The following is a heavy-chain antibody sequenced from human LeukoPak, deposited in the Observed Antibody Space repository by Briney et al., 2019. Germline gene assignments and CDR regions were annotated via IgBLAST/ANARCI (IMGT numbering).Heavy chain of an antibody. J-gene: IGHJ6*03. V-gene: IGHV3-30*02. Sequence: GGSLRLSCAASGFIFTDYGMHWVRQAPGKGLEWLTFIRYDGSDKYYADSVKGRFTISRDNSKNTLYLQMNSLRAEDTAVYYCARPYSSGWSYYYYMDVWGKGTTVTVSS. CDR1: GFIFTDYG. CDR3: ARPYSSGWSYYYYMDV. CDR2: IRYDGSDK. D-gene: IGHD6-19*01.